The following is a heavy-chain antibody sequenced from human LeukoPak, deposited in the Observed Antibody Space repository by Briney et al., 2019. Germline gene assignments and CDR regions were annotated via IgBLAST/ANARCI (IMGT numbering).Heavy chain of an antibody. J-gene: IGHJ4*02. V-gene: IGHV4-34*01. Sequence: SETLSLTCAVYGGSFSGYYCSWIRQPPGKGLEWIGEINHSGSTNYNPSLKSRVTISVDTSKNQFSLKLSSVTAADTAVYYCASIAVAGTPSSDYWGQGTLVTVSS. CDR1: GGSFSGYY. CDR3: ASIAVAGTPSSDY. D-gene: IGHD6-19*01. CDR2: INHSGST.